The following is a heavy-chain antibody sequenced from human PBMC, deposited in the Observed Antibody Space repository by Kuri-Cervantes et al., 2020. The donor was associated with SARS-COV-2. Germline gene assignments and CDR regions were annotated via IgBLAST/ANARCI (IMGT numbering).Heavy chain of an antibody. CDR1: GYSISSGYY. V-gene: IGHV4-38-2*01. J-gene: IGHJ3*02. CDR3: ARQYLAVAPNAFDI. CDR2: IYHSGSA. Sequence: SQTLSLTCAVSGYSISSGYYWGWIRQPPGKGLEWIGSIYHSGSAYYNPSLKSRVTISVDTSKNQFSLKLSSVTAADTAVYYCARQYLAVAPNAFDIWGQGTMVTV. D-gene: IGHD6-19*01.